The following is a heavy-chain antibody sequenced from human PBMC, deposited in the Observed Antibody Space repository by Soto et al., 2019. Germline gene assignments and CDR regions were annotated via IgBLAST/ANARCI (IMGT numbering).Heavy chain of an antibody. CDR2: MNPNSGNT. Sequence: ASVKVSCKASGYTFTSYDINWVRQATGQGLEWMGWMNPNSGNTGYAQKFQGRVTITADKSTSTAYMELSSLRSEDTAVYYCARVLARRDRYKALDYWGPGTLVTVSS. D-gene: IGHD1-1*01. J-gene: IGHJ4*02. CDR1: GYTFTSYD. CDR3: ARVLARRDRYKALDY. V-gene: IGHV1-8*01.